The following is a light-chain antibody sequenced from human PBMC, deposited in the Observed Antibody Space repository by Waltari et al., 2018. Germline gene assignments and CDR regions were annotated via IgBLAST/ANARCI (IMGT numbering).Light chain of an antibody. J-gene: IGKJ2*01. Sequence: EIVLTQSPGTLSLSPGERATLSCRASQSVSSSYLAWYQQKPGQAPRLLIYGASSRATGIPDRISGSRSGTDFTLTLSSLEPEDFAVYYCQQHGTSPFTFGQGTKVEIK. CDR1: QSVSSSY. V-gene: IGKV3-20*01. CDR3: QQHGTSPFT. CDR2: GAS.